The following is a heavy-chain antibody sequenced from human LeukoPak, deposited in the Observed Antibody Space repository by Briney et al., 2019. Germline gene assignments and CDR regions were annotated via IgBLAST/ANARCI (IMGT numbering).Heavy chain of an antibody. J-gene: IGHJ4*02. CDR3: ARDGLRYYFDY. CDR1: GYTFTGYY. V-gene: IGHV1-2*02. CDR2: INPNSGGT. Sequence: ASVKVSCKASGYTFTGYYMHWVRQAPGQGLEWMGWINPNSGGTNYAQKFQGRVTMTRDTSTSTVYMELSSLRSEDTAVYYCARDGLRYYFDYWGQGTLVTVSS.